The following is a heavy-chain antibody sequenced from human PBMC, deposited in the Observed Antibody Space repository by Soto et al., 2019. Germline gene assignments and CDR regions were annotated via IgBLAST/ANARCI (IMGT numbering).Heavy chain of an antibody. D-gene: IGHD3-10*01. CDR2: ISSFSSFM. CDR1: GFTFTSYS. V-gene: IGHV3-21*02. Sequence: EVQLVESGGGLVKPGGSLRLSCASSGFTFTSYSMNWVRQAPGKGLEWVSSISSFSSFMYYADSVRGRFTISRDSAKNSLYLQMKSLRAEDTAVYFCARATYYASGSYLDYWGQGTLVTVSS. J-gene: IGHJ4*02. CDR3: ARATYYASGSYLDY.